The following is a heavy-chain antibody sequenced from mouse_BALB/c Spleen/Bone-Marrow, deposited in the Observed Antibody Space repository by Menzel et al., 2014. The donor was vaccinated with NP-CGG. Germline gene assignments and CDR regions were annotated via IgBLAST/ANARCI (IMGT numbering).Heavy chain of an antibody. V-gene: IGHV1S81*02. J-gene: IGHJ4*01. CDR1: GYTFTSYY. CDR3: TRSRQDYAMDY. D-gene: IGHD3-2*01. CDR2: INPSNGGI. Sequence: LVESGAELVKPGASVKLSCKASGYTFTSYYMYWVKQTPGQGLEWIGEINPSNGGINFNETFKSKATLSVDKSSSTAYMQISSLTSEDTAVYYCTRSRQDYAMDYWGQGTSVTVSS.